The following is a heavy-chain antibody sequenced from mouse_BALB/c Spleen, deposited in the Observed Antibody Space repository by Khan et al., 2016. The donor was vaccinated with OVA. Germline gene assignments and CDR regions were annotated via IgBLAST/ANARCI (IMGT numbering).Heavy chain of an antibody. D-gene: IGHD2-2*01. J-gene: IGHJ3*01. CDR1: GYTFTSYW. CDR3: VRSTIVTTEFAY. CDR2: INPSNGRS. V-gene: IGHV1S81*02. Sequence: VQLQQPGAELVKPGASVKLSCKASGYTFTSYWMQWVKQRPGQGLEWIGEINPSNGRSNYNENFKSKATLTVDKSSPTAHMQLSSMTSEDSAVDYCVRSTIVTTEFAYWGQGTLVTVSA.